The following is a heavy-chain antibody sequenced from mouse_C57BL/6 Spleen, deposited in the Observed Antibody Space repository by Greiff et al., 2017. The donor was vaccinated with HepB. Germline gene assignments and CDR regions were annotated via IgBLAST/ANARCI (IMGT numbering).Heavy chain of an antibody. CDR3: ARDLITTASHEDYFDY. D-gene: IGHD1-1*01. Sequence: QVQLQQSGPELVKPGASVKISCKASGYAFSSSWMNWVKQRPGKGLEWIGRIYPGDGDTNYNGKFKGKATLTADKSSSTAYMQLSSLTSEDSAVYCCARDLITTASHEDYFDYWGQGTTLTVSS. CDR2: IYPGDGDT. V-gene: IGHV1-82*01. CDR1: GYAFSSSW. J-gene: IGHJ2*01.